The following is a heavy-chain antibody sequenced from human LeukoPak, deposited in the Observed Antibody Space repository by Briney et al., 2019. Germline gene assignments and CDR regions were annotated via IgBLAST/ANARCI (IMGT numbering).Heavy chain of an antibody. Sequence: GGSLRLSCAASGFTFSIYAMSWVRQAPGKGPEWVSGVKSNGASSYYADSVKGRFTISRDNSKNTLYLQMNSLRADDTAVYYCAKLGFSDYDPKDYWGQGTLVTVSS. D-gene: IGHD5-12*01. V-gene: IGHV3-23*01. CDR3: AKLGFSDYDPKDY. CDR2: VKSNGASS. J-gene: IGHJ4*02. CDR1: GFTFSIYA.